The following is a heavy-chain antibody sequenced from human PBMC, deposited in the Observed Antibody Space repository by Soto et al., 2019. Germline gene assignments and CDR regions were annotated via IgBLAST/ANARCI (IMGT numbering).Heavy chain of an antibody. V-gene: IGHV3-30*18. Sequence: QVQLVESGGGVVQPARSLRLSCAASGFTFSIYGMHWVRQAPGRGLEWVALISYDGRYTYYPDSVKGRFTISRDDSKNTLYLQMNSLRAEETAVYYCAKAVSGQYYFDSWGQGTLVTVSS. D-gene: IGHD3-3*01. CDR3: AKAVSGQYYFDS. CDR1: GFTFSIYG. CDR2: ISYDGRYT. J-gene: IGHJ4*02.